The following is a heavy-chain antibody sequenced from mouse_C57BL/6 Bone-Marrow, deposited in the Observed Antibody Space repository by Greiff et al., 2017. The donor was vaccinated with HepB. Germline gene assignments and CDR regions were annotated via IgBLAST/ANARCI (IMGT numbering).Heavy chain of an antibody. D-gene: IGHD1-1*01. Sequence: VQLQQSGAELARPGASVKLSCKASGYTFTSYGISWVKQRTGQGLEWIGEIYPRSGNTYYNEKFKGKATLTADKSSSTAYMELRSLTSEDSAVYFCARPCSSFWYFDVWGTGTTVTVSS. CDR2: IYPRSGNT. CDR1: GYTFTSYG. V-gene: IGHV1-81*01. J-gene: IGHJ1*03. CDR3: ARPCSSFWYFDV.